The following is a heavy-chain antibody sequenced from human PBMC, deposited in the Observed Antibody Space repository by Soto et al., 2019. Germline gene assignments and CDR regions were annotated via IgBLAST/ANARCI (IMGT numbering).Heavy chain of an antibody. CDR3: ARAGYEILTGYYKWFDP. V-gene: IGHV4-30-2*01. Sequence: SEALSLTCAVSGGSISRGGYTWSWIRQPPGKGLDGIEYIYQGGSTYYTPTLKSRVTISVDRTKNQFSLKLSSVTAADTAVYYCARAGYEILTGYYKWFDPWGQGTLVTVSS. J-gene: IGHJ5*02. CDR1: GGSISRGGYT. D-gene: IGHD3-9*01. CDR2: IYQGGST.